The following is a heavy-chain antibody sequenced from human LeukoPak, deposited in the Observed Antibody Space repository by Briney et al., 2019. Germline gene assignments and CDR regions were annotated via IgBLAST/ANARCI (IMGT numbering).Heavy chain of an antibody. CDR3: ARDLEQLVPLFDY. CDR1: GYTFTGYY. D-gene: IGHD6-6*01. Sequence: GASAKVSCKASGYTFTGYYMHWVRQAPGQGLEWMGWINPNGGGTNYAQKFQGRVTMTRDTSISTAYMELSRLRSDDTAVYYCARDLEQLVPLFDYWGQGTLVTVSS. J-gene: IGHJ4*02. V-gene: IGHV1-2*02. CDR2: INPNGGGT.